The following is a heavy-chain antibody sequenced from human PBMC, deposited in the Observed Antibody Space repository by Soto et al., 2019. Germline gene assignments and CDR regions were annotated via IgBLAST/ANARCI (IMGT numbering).Heavy chain of an antibody. D-gene: IGHD3-16*01. CDR3: ARVPETRGYGMDV. CDR1: GSTVSSNY. V-gene: IGHV3-53*01. CDR2: IYSGGST. J-gene: IGHJ6*02. Sequence: GGSLRLSCAASGSTVSSNYMSWVRQAPGKGLEWVSVIYSGGSTYYADSVKGRFTISRDNSKNTLYLQMNSLRAEDTAVYYCARVPETRGYGMDVWGQGTTVTVSS.